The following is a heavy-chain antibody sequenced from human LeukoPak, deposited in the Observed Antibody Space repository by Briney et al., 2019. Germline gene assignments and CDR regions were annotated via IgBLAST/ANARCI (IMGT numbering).Heavy chain of an antibody. CDR2: INHSGST. J-gene: IGHJ4*02. Sequence: GSLRLSCAASGFTFSMYWMSWIRQPPGKGLEWTGEINHSGSTNYNPSLKSRVTISVDTSKNQFSLKLSSVTAADTAVYYCASIGSPVGGGSYSHYFDYWGQGTLVTVSS. CDR3: ASIGSPVGGGSYSHYFDY. D-gene: IGHD1-26*01. V-gene: IGHV4-34*01. CDR1: GFTFSMYW.